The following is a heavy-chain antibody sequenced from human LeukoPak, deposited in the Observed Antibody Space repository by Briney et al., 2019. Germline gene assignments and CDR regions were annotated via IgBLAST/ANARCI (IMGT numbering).Heavy chain of an antibody. CDR3: ARLPDYGSGSYGEDY. V-gene: IGHV1-2*02. CDR2: INPNSGGT. D-gene: IGHD3-10*01. J-gene: IGHJ4*02. CDR1: GYTFTGYY. Sequence: ASVKVSCKASGYTFTGYYMHWVRQAPGQGLKWMGWINPNSGGTNYAQKFQGRVTMTRDTSISTAYMELSRLRSDDTAVYYCARLPDYGSGSYGEDYWGQGTLVTVSS.